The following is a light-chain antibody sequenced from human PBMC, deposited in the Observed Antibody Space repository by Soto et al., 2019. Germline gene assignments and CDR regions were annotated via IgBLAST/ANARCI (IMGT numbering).Light chain of an antibody. Sequence: EIVLTQSPATLSLSPGERATLSCRASQSVSSYLAWYQQKPGQAPRLLIYDASNRATGIPARFSGSGSGTDLTLTISRLEHEEFAVYYCQHRSTWPSTFGGGTKVEIK. J-gene: IGKJ4*01. CDR3: QHRSTWPST. CDR2: DAS. V-gene: IGKV3-11*01. CDR1: QSVSSY.